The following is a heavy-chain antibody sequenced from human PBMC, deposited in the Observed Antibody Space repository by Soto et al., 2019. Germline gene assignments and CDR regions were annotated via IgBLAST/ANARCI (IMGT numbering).Heavy chain of an antibody. CDR3: ARGGAAAGSKYNWFDP. CDR2: IYWEDDK. J-gene: IGHJ5*02. CDR1: GFSLSTSGVG. V-gene: IGHV2-5*02. D-gene: IGHD6-13*01. Sequence: SGPTLVNPTQTLTLTCTFSGFSLSTSGVGVGSIRQPQGKALEGPALIYWEDDKRYSPSLKSRLTITKDTSKHQVVLTMTNMDPVDTATYYCARGGAAAGSKYNWFDPWGQGTLVTVSS.